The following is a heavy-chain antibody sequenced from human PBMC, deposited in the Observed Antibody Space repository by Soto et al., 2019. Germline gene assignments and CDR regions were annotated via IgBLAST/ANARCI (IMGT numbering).Heavy chain of an antibody. J-gene: IGHJ4*02. CDR3: ARGPAILEWLLFFDY. CDR1: GGSISSGGYY. Sequence: SETLSLTRTVSGGSISSGGYYWSWIRQHPGKGLEWIGYIYYSGSTYYNPSLKSRVTISVDTSKNQFSLKLSSVTAADTAVYYCARGPAILEWLLFFDYWGQGTLVTVS. V-gene: IGHV4-31*03. D-gene: IGHD3-3*02. CDR2: IYYSGST.